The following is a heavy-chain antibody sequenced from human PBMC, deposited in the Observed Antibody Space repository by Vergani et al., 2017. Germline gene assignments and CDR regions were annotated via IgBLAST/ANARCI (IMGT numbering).Heavy chain of an antibody. J-gene: IGHJ6*02. Sequence: VQLVESGGGVVQPGRSLRLSCAASGFTFNQYGMHWVRQAPGKGLEWVASIKQDGSEKTYGDSVKGRFTISRDNVKKSLFLQMNSLRVDDTAVYYCARVAWFYGAGRPYGMDVWGPGTTVTVS. CDR2: IKQDGSEK. CDR1: GFTFNQYG. D-gene: IGHD3-10*01. V-gene: IGHV3-7*01. CDR3: ARVAWFYGAGRPYGMDV.